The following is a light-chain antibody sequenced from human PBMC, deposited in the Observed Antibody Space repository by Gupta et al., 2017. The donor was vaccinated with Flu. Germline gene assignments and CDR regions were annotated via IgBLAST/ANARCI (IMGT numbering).Light chain of an antibody. CDR2: AAS. CDR3: QQSDSIPYT. V-gene: IGKV1-39*01. J-gene: IGKJ2*01. CDR1: QRITNY. Sequence: DIQMTQSPSSLSAFVGDRVTITCRPSQRITNYLSWYQQKPGKAPKLLIYAASRVRSGVPSRFSGSGSGTDFTLTISRLQPEDFATYYCQQSDSIPYTFGQGTKLEIK.